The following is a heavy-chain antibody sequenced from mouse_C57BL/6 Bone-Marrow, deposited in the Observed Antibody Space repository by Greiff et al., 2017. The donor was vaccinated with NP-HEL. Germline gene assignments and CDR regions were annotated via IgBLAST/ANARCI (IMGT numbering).Heavy chain of an antibody. CDR1: GYTFTSYG. CDR2: IYPRSGNT. CDR3: ARGVYYGNSWFAY. V-gene: IGHV1-81*01. Sequence: QVQLQQSGAELARPGASVKLSCKASGYTFTSYGISWVKQRTGQGLEWIGEIYPRSGNTYYNEKFQGKATLTADKSSSTAYMELRSRTSEDSAVYFCARGVYYGNSWFAYWGQGTLVTVSA. J-gene: IGHJ3*01. D-gene: IGHD2-1*01.